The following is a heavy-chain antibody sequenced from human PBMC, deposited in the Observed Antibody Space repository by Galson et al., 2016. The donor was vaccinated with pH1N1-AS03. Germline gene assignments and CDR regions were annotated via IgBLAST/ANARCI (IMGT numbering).Heavy chain of an antibody. CDR3: ARDRYHGLPGDYYESAY. CDR2: IVPFSVTT. D-gene: IGHD3-22*01. J-gene: IGHJ4*02. Sequence: SCKASGGTFSSYAITWMRQAPGQGLEWMGGIVPFSVTTGYAQKFQGRISITADESTSTAYMELSSLTSEDTAVYYCARDRYHGLPGDYYESAYWGQGTLVTVSS. V-gene: IGHV1-69*01. CDR1: GGTFSSYA.